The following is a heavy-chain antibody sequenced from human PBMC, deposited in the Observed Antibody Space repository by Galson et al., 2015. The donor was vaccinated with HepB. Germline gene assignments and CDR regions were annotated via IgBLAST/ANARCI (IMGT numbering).Heavy chain of an antibody. CDR3: AGSIVGATDAFDI. J-gene: IGHJ3*02. V-gene: IGHV1-8*01. Sequence: VKISCKASGYTFTSYDINWVRQATGQGLEWMGWMNPNSGNTGYAQKFQGRVTMTRNTSISTAYMELSSLRSDDTAVYYCAGSIVGATDAFDIWGQGTMVTVSS. CDR2: MNPNSGNT. CDR1: GYTFTSYD. D-gene: IGHD1-26*01.